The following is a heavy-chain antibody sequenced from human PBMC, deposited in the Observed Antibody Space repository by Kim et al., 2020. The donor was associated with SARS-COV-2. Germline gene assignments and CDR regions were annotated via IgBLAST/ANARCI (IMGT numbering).Heavy chain of an antibody. J-gene: IGHJ3*02. CDR2: ISSDRSDT. D-gene: IGHD2-21*01. V-gene: IGHV3-74*01. CDR1: GFTFTNYY. Sequence: GGSLRLSCAASGFTFTNYYMHWFRQAPGKGLVWVSRISSDRSDTDYADSVKGRFTISRDNAKNTLYLQMNSLRAEDTAVYYCARDGRLIASSPGAFDIWG. CDR3: ARDGRLIASSPGAFDI.